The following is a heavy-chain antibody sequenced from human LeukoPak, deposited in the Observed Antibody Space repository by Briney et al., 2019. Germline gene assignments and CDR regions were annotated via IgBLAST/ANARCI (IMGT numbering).Heavy chain of an antibody. D-gene: IGHD5-18*01. CDR3: ARVEFGYSYSYYFDY. CDR1: GGSFSGYY. Sequence: SETLSLTCAVYGGSFSGYYWSWIRQPPGKGLECIGVINHIGSTNYNPSLKSRVTISVDTPKNQFSLKLSSVTAADTAVYYCARVEFGYSYSYYFDYWGQGTLVTVSS. V-gene: IGHV4-34*01. J-gene: IGHJ4*02. CDR2: INHIGST.